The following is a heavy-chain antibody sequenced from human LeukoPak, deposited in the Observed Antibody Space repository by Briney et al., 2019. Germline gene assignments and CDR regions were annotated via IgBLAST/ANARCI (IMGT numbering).Heavy chain of an antibody. V-gene: IGHV2-5*01. J-gene: IGHJ6*02. CDR1: GFSLSTSGVG. D-gene: IGHD2-2*01. CDR2: IYWNDDK. Sequence: SGPTLVKPTQTLTLTCTFSGFSLSTSGVGVGWIRQPPGKALEWLALIYWNDDKRYSPSLKSRLTITKDTSKNQVVLTMTNMDPVDTATYYCAHSVQDCSSTSCNGYYYYYGMDVWGQGTTVTVSS. CDR3: AHSVQDCSSTSCNGYYYYYGMDV.